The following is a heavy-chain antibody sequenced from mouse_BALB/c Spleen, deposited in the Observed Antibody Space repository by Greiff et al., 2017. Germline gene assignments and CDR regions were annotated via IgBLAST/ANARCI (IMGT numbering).Heavy chain of an antibody. V-gene: IGHV5-17*02. Sequence: EVKVVESGGGLVQPGGSRKLSCAASGFTFSSFGMHWVRQAPEKGLEWVAYISSGSSTIYYADTVKGRFTISRDNPKNTLFLQMTSLRSEDTAMYYCAREDYYGSSSYYAMDYWGQGTSVTVSS. CDR3: AREDYYGSSSYYAMDY. D-gene: IGHD1-1*01. CDR1: GFTFSSFG. J-gene: IGHJ4*01. CDR2: ISSGSSTI.